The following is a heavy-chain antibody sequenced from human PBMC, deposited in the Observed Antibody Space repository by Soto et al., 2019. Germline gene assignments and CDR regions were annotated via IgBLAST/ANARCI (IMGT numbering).Heavy chain of an antibody. J-gene: IGHJ4*02. CDR2: FDPEDGGT. CDR1: GYTLTELS. Sequence: SVKCSVKVSGYTLTELSMHWVRQAPGKVLECMGGFDPEDGGTIYAQRFQGRVTMAEDTSTDTAYMELSSLRSEDTAVYYFARDHPRHRYVPLLRFDYWGEGRLVTVSS. V-gene: IGHV1-24*01. CDR3: ARDHPRHRYVPLLRFDY. D-gene: IGHD2-15*01.